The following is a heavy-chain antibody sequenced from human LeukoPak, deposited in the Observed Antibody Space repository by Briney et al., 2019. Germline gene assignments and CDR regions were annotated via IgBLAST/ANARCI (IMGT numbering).Heavy chain of an antibody. CDR1: GYTFTSYY. V-gene: IGHV1-46*01. CDR2: INPSGGST. Sequence: ASVKVSCKASGYTFTSYYMHWVRRAPGQGLEWVGIINPSGGSTSYAQKFQGRVTMTRDTSTSTVYMELSSLRSEDTAVYYCASEGGGSYTDDYWGQGILVTVSS. CDR3: ASEGGGSYTDDY. D-gene: IGHD1-26*01. J-gene: IGHJ4*02.